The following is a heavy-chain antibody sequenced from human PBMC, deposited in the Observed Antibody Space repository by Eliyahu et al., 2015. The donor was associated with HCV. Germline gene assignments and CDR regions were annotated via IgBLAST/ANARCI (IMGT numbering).Heavy chain of an antibody. CDR1: GFSLSNGRMG. Sequence: QVTLKESGPVLVKPTETLTLTCTVSGFSLSNGRMGVSWTRQPPGKALEWLVNIFSNDEKSYNASLKSRLTISRDTSKSRVVLIMTNMDPVDTATYYCARTLGYCSSSSCHPYYYYGMDVWGQGTTVTVSS. V-gene: IGHV2-26*01. CDR2: IFSNDEK. J-gene: IGHJ6*02. D-gene: IGHD2-15*01. CDR3: ARTLGYCSSSSCHPYYYYGMDV.